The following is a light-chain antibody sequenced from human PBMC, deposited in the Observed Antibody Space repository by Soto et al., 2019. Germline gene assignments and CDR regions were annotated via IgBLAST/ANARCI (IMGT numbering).Light chain of an antibody. V-gene: IGLV2-14*01. J-gene: IGLJ3*02. CDR1: SSDVGTYNY. Sequence: QSALTQPASVSGSPGQSITISCTGSSSDVGTYNYVSWYQQYPGTAPQLMIYDVTDRPSVVSDRFSASKSGNTASLTISGLQAEDEADYYCTSFTGSTPRWVVGGGTKVTVL. CDR3: TSFTGSTPRWV. CDR2: DVT.